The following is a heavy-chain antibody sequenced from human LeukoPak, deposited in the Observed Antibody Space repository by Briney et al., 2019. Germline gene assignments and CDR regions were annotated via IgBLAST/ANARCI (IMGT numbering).Heavy chain of an antibody. V-gene: IGHV1-18*01. CDR3: ARDPSYCSSTSCYTLDAFDI. CDR1: GSTVTSYG. J-gene: IGHJ3*02. Sequence: ASVNVSCKASGSTVTSYGISWGRQAPGHGLEWMGWISAYNGNTNYAQKPQGRVTMTTETSTSTAYMELRSLRSDDTAVYYCARDPSYCSSTSCYTLDAFDIWGQGTMVTVSS. D-gene: IGHD2-2*02. CDR2: ISAYNGNT.